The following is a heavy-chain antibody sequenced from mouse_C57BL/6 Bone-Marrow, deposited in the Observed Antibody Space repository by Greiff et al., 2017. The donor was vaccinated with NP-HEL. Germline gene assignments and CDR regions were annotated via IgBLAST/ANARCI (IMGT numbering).Heavy chain of an antibody. Sequence: VQLQQSGPGLVAPSQSLSITCTVSGFSLTSYAISWVRQPPGKGLEWLGVIWTGGGTNYNSAPKSRLSTSKDNSESQVFLKMNSLRTDDATRYYCARLFAYWGQGTLVTVSA. CDR2: IWTGGGT. CDR1: GFSLTSYA. J-gene: IGHJ3*01. CDR3: ARLFAY. V-gene: IGHV2-9-1*01.